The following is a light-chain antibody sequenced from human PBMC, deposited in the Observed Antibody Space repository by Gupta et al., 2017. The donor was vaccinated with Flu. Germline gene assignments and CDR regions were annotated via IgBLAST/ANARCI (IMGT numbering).Light chain of an antibody. CDR2: SAS. CDR1: QSVSSS. J-gene: IGKJ1*01. Sequence: SPATLSVSPGEGATLSCSASQSVSSSLAWYQQKPGQAPRLLIYSASSRATGIPARFSGSGSGTEFTLTISSLQSEDFAVYYCQQYDAWWTFGQGTKVEIK. CDR3: QQYDAWWT. V-gene: IGKV3-15*01.